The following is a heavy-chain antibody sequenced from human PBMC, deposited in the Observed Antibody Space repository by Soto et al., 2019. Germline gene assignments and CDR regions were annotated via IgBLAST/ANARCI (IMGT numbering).Heavy chain of an antibody. CDR3: ARETLRDAIDI. V-gene: IGHV3-48*03. J-gene: IGHJ3*02. CDR2: IRANDESI. Sequence: TGGSLRLSCVASGFDFRSYEMNWVRQAPGKGLEWVSNIRANDESIYYADSVKGRVSVSRDNAKNSLFLEMNNLRVDDTAVYYCARETLRDAIDIWGQGTMVTVSS. CDR1: GFDFRSYE.